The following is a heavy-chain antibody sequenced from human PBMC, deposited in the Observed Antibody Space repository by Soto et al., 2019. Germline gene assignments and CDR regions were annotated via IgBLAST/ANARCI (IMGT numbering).Heavy chain of an antibody. Sequence: EVQLVESGGGLVKPGGSLRLSCAASGFTFSSYSMNWVRQAPGKGLEWVSSISSSSSYIYYADSVKGRFTISRDNAKNSLYLQMNSLRAEDTAVYYCARVRLGSGSYYRSALGYYYGMDVWGQGTTVTVSS. CDR1: GFTFSSYS. CDR3: ARVRLGSGSYYRSALGYYYGMDV. CDR2: ISSSSSYI. V-gene: IGHV3-21*01. J-gene: IGHJ6*02. D-gene: IGHD3-10*01.